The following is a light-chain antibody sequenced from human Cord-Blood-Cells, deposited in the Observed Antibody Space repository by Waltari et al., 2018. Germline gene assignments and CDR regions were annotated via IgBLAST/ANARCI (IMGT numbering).Light chain of an antibody. CDR1: QSISSY. CDR2: AAS. V-gene: IGKV1-39*01. Sequence: DIQMTQSPSSLSASVGDRVTITCRASQSISSYLNWYQQKPGKAPKLLIYAASSLQSGVPSRFSGIGSETDFTLTISSLQPVDFATYYCQQSYSTPWTFVQGTKVEIK. CDR3: QQSYSTPWT. J-gene: IGKJ1*01.